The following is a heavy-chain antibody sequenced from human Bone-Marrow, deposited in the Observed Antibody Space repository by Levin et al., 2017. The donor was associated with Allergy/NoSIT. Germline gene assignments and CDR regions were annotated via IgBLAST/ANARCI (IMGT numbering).Heavy chain of an antibody. Sequence: GGSLRLSCATPGFTFSDHYIEWVRQAPGKGLEWVGRSRNKANRYITEYAASVEGRFTISRDDSMKSLYLQMNSLKTDDTAVYYCLRWSSGAADYWGQGTLVTVSS. V-gene: IGHV3-72*01. D-gene: IGHD7-27*01. CDR1: GFTFSDHY. CDR2: SRNKANRYIT. J-gene: IGHJ4*02. CDR3: LRWSSGAADY.